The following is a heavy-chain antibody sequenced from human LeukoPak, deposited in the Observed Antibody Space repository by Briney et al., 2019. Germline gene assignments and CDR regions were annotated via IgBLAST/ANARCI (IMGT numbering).Heavy chain of an antibody. CDR2: ISSSSTTI. Sequence: GGSLRLSCAASGFTFGSYSMNWLRQAPGKGRVWVSYISSSSTTINYAASVKGRFTISRDNAKDSMYLQMNSLRAEDTAVYYCVRDLDSIAFFWGQGTLVTVSS. D-gene: IGHD2/OR15-2a*01. V-gene: IGHV3-48*01. CDR3: VRDLDSIAFF. J-gene: IGHJ4*02. CDR1: GFTFGSYS.